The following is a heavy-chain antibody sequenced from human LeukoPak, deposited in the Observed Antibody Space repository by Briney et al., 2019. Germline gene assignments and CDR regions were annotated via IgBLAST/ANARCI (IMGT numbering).Heavy chain of an antibody. CDR3: ARDRYGDGFAHFDY. CDR1: GYTFTSYA. Sequence: ASVKVSRKASGYTFTSYAMHWARQAPGQGLEWMGWITPSGGTNYPQKFQGRVAITRDTSITTAYMDLSRLTSDDTAVYYCARDRYGDGFAHFDYWGQGALVTVSS. D-gene: IGHD5-24*01. J-gene: IGHJ4*02. CDR2: ITPSGGT. V-gene: IGHV1-2*02.